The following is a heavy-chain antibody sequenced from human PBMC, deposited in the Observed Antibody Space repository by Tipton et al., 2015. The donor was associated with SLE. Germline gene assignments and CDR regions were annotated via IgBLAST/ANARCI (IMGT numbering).Heavy chain of an antibody. Sequence: SLRLSCAASGFTFSSYSMNWVRQAPGKGLEWVSYISSSSSTIYYADSVKGRFTISRDNSKNTLYLQMNSLRAEDTAVYYCARGSYDSSGYHFWGQGTLVTVSS. V-gene: IGHV3-48*01. CDR1: GFTFSSYS. J-gene: IGHJ4*02. CDR2: ISSSSSTI. CDR3: ARGSYDSSGYHF. D-gene: IGHD3-22*01.